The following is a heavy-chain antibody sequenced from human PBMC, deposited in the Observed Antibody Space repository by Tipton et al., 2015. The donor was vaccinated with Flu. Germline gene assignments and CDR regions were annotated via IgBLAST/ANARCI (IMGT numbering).Heavy chain of an antibody. V-gene: IGHV3-11*01. D-gene: IGHD3-3*01. Sequence: SLRLSCAASGFTFSDYYMSWVRQAPGKGLEWVSHISSSGSIINYADSAKGRFTISRDNAKNSLYLQMNSLRAEDTAVYYCARDHPPSITVLGEITDYFGMAVWGQGTTVTVSS. J-gene: IGHJ6*02. CDR3: ARDHPPSITVLGEITDYFGMAV. CDR1: GFTFSDYY. CDR2: ISSSGSII.